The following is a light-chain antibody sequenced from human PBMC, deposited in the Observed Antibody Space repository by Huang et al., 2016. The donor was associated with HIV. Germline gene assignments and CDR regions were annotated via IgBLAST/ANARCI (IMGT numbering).Light chain of an antibody. J-gene: IGKJ4*01. V-gene: IGKV3-20*01. CDR1: QRVGSTY. CDR2: GAS. Sequence: EIVLTQSPGTLSLSPGERATLSCRASQRVGSTYLAWYQQKPGQAPRLLIDGASSRATGIPDRFSGSGSGTDFTLTISILEPEDFAVYYCQQYGSSPLTFGGGTKVEIK. CDR3: QQYGSSPLT.